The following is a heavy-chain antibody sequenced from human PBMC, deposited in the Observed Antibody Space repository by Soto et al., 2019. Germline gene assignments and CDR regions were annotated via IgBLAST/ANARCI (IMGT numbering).Heavy chain of an antibody. J-gene: IGHJ6*02. CDR2: IYYSGGT. V-gene: IGHV4-59*01. CDR3: ARDYDYSRMDV. Sequence: SETLSLTCTVSGGSISNYYWSWIRQPPGKALEWIGHIYYSGGTNYNPSLKSRVTISVDTSKNQFSLKLTSVTAADTAVYYCARDYDYSRMDVWGQGTTDTVSS. CDR1: GGSISNYY. D-gene: IGHD6-13*01.